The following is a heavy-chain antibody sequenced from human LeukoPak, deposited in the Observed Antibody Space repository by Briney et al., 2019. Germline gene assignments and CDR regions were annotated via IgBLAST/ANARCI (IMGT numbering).Heavy chain of an antibody. CDR2: ISSSGSTI. CDR3: AARDIVVVVAATLDY. CDR1: GFTFSDYY. J-gene: IGHJ4*02. V-gene: IGHV3-11*01. Sequence: GGSLRLSCAASGFTFSDYYMSWLRQAPGKGLEWVSYISSSGSTIYYADSVKGRFTISRDNAKNSLYLQMNSLRAEDTAVYYCAARDIVVVVAATLDYWGQGTLVTVSS. D-gene: IGHD2-15*01.